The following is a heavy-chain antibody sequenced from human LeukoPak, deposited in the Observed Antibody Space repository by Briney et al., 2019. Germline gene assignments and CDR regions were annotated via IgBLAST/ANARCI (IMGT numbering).Heavy chain of an antibody. J-gene: IGHJ5*02. CDR3: ARTYYDSSGYYVYWFDP. V-gene: IGHV5-51*01. CDR2: IYPGDSDT. CDR1: GYGFTSYW. D-gene: IGHD3-22*01. Sequence: GESLKISCKGSGYGFTSYWIGWVRQMPGKGLEWMGIIYPGDSDTRYSPSFQGQVTISADKSISTAYLQWSSLKASDTAMYYCARTYYDSSGYYVYWFDPWGQGTLVTVSS.